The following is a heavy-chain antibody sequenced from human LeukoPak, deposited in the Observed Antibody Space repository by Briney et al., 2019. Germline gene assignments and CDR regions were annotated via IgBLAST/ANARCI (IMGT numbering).Heavy chain of an antibody. Sequence: PGGSLRLSCAASGFTFSSYGMSWVRQAPGKGLEWVSAISGSGGSTYYADSVKGLFTISRDNSKNTLYLQMHSLRAEDTAVYYCARKAGYYYGSGDYWGQGTLVTVSS. CDR2: ISGSGGST. D-gene: IGHD3-10*01. V-gene: IGHV3-23*01. J-gene: IGHJ4*02. CDR1: GFTFSSYG. CDR3: ARKAGYYYGSGDY.